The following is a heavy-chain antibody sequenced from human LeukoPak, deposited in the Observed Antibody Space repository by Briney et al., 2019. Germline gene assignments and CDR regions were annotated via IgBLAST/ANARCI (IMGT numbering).Heavy chain of an antibody. J-gene: IGHJ4*02. CDR1: GYTFTSYD. D-gene: IGHD2-15*01. Sequence: ASVKVSCKASGYTFTSYDINWVRQATGQGLEWMGWMNPNSGNTGYAQKFQGRVTMTRNTSVSTAYMELSSLRSEDTAVYYCARGVQSGSDFDYWGQGTLVTVSS. CDR3: ARGVQSGSDFDY. V-gene: IGHV1-8*01. CDR2: MNPNSGNT.